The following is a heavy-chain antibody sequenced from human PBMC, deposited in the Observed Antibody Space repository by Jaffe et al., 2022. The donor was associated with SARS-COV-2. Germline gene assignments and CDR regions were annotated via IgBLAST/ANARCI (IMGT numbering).Heavy chain of an antibody. Sequence: QVQLVESGGGVVQPGRSLRLSCAASGFTFSSYGMHWVRQAPGKGLEWVAVISYDGSNKYYADSVKGRFTISRDNSKNTLYLQMNSLRAEDTAVYYCASYDFWSGYLPGYGMDVWGQGTTVTVSS. CDR1: GFTFSSYG. V-gene: IGHV3-30*03. D-gene: IGHD3-3*01. CDR3: ASYDFWSGYLPGYGMDV. CDR2: ISYDGSNK. J-gene: IGHJ6*02.